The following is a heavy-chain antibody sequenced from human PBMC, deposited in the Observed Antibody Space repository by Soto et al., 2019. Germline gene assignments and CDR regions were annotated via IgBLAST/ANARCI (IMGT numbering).Heavy chain of an antibody. Sequence: NPSETLSLTCAVYGGSFSGYYWSWIRQPPGKGLEWIGEINHSGSTNYNPSLKSRVTISVDTSKNQFSLKLSSVTAADTAVYYCARGGGKRYCSSTSCSRRHRDPHPNWFDPWGQGTLVTVSS. CDR2: INHSGST. D-gene: IGHD2-2*01. J-gene: IGHJ5*02. V-gene: IGHV4-34*01. CDR1: GGSFSGYY. CDR3: ARGGGKRYCSSTSCSRRHRDPHPNWFDP.